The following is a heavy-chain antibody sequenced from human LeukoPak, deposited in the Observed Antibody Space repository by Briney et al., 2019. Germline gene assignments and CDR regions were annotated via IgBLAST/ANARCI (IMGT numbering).Heavy chain of an antibody. CDR1: GFTFSSYA. CDR2: ISGSGGST. J-gene: IGHJ4*02. V-gene: IGHV3-23*01. Sequence: HTGGSLRLSCAASGFTFSSYAMSWVRQAPGKGLEWVSAISGSGGSTYYADSVKGRFTISRDNSKNTLYLQMNSLRAEDTAVYYCAKATPPYQLLYYFDYWGQGTLVTVSS. D-gene: IGHD2-2*01. CDR3: AKATPPYQLLYYFDY.